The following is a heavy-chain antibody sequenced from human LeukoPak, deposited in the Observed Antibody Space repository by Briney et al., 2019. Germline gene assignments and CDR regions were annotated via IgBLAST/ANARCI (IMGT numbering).Heavy chain of an antibody. V-gene: IGHV1-18*01. CDR2: ISAYNGNT. D-gene: IGHD3-3*01. J-gene: IGHJ4*02. CDR3: ARSRYYDFWSGYSDFDY. CDR1: GYTFTSYG. Sequence: ASVKVSCKASGYTFTSYGISWVRQAPGQGLEWMGWISAYNGNTNYAQKLQGRVTMTTDTSTSTAYMEQRSLRSDDTAVYYCARSRYYDFWSGYSDFDYWGQGTLVTVSS.